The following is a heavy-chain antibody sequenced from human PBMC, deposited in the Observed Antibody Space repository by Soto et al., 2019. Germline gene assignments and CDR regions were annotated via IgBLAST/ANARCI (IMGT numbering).Heavy chain of an antibody. CDR3: ARRCSGGSCPSSHYYYGMDV. CDR1: GYSFTNYW. D-gene: IGHD2-15*01. J-gene: IGHJ6*02. V-gene: IGHV5-51*01. Sequence: PGESLKISCKGSGYSFTNYWIGWVRQMPGKGLEWMGIIYLNDSDTRYSPSFQGQVTISADKSINTAYLQWSSLKASDTAMYYCARRCSGGSCPSSHYYYGMDVWGQGTTVTVS. CDR2: IYLNDSDT.